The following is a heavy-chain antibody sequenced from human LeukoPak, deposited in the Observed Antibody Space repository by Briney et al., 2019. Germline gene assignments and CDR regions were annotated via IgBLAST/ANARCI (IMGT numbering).Heavy chain of an antibody. CDR1: GFNFSTYA. V-gene: IGHV3-48*01. D-gene: IGHD2-15*01. CDR3: ASGRYCSGGSCYSNGDY. Sequence: GGSLRLSCAASGFNFSTYAMNWVRQAPGKGLEWIAYISGSSRAIFYADSVKGRFTTSRDNAKRSLYLHMSSLRAEDTAVYYCASGRYCSGGSCYSNGDYWGQGTLVTVSS. CDR2: ISGSSRAI. J-gene: IGHJ4*02.